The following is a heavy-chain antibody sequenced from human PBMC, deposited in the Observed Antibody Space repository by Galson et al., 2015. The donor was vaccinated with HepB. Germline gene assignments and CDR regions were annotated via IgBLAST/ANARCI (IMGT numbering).Heavy chain of an antibody. Sequence: SLRLSCAASGFTFTTYAMGWVRQAPGKGLEWVSAIGGSRDYTYYADSVKGRFTISRDKDTLYLQMDNLRAEDTAVYYCAKRYGSTGGWFDYWGQGTLVTVSS. J-gene: IGHJ4*02. CDR1: GFTFTTYA. CDR2: IGGSRDYT. D-gene: IGHD6-19*01. CDR3: AKRYGSTGGWFDY. V-gene: IGHV3-23*01.